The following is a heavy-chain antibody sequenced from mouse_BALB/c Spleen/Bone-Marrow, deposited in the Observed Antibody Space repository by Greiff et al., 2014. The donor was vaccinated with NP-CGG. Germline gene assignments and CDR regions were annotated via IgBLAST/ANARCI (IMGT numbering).Heavy chain of an antibody. CDR3: ARQLGPPYAMDY. CDR2: INPGRGGT. J-gene: IGHJ4*01. Sequence: VQLQQSGAELVRPGTSVKVSCKASGYALTNYLIEWVKQRPGQGLEWIGVINPGRGGTNYNEKFKGKATLTADKSSSADYMQLSSLTSDDSAVYFCARQLGPPYAMDYWGQGTSVTVSS. D-gene: IGHD3-1*01. V-gene: IGHV1-54*01. CDR1: GYALTNYL.